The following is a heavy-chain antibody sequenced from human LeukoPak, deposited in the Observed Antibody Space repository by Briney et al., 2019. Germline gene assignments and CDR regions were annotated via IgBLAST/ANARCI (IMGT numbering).Heavy chain of an antibody. V-gene: IGHV3-7*03. CDR2: INHNGNVN. CDR1: GFTFSSYW. D-gene: IGHD3-16*01. J-gene: IGHJ6*02. Sequence: GGSLRLSCAASGFTFSSYWMNWARQAPGKGLEWVASINHNGNVNYYVNSVKGRFTISRDNAKNSLYLQMSNLRAEDTAVYFCARGGGLDVWGQGATVTVSS. CDR3: ARGGGLDV.